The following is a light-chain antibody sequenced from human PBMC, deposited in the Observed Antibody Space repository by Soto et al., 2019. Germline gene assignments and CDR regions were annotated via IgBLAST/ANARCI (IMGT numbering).Light chain of an antibody. CDR2: AAS. J-gene: IGKJ2*01. Sequence: DIQLTQSPSSLSASVGDRVTITCRASQSISTSLNWYQQKPGKAPKLLIYAASSWQSGVPSRFSGSGSGTDFALTISNLQPEDFATYHCQQSCRNPYTFGQGTKLEIK. CDR1: QSISTS. V-gene: IGKV1-39*01. CDR3: QQSCRNPYT.